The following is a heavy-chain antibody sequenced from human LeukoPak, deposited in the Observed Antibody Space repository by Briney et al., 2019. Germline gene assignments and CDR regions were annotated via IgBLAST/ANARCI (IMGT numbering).Heavy chain of an antibody. CDR1: GYTFTIYY. CDR3: AREGEFDCSGGSSYYFDY. CDR2: INPSGGST. Sequence: GASVKVSCKASGYTFTIYYMHWVRQAPGQGLEWMGIINPSGGSTSYAQKFQGRVTMTRDTSTSTVYMELSSLRSEDTAVYYCAREGEFDCSGGSSYYFDYWGQGTLVTVSS. V-gene: IGHV1-46*01. D-gene: IGHD2-15*01. J-gene: IGHJ4*02.